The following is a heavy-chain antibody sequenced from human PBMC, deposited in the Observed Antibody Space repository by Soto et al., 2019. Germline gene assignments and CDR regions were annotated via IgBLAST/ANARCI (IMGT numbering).Heavy chain of an antibody. D-gene: IGHD3-22*01. J-gene: IGHJ4*02. CDR1: GGSVSSGNYY. Sequence: SETLSLTCTVSGGSVSSGNYYWSWIRQPPGKGLELFGYFYYTGSTNYNPSLKSRVTISIDASKNQFSLRLSSVTAADTAVYYCARSMHYSDGSNYSPFDYWGQGTLVTVS. CDR2: FYYTGST. CDR3: ARSMHYSDGSNYSPFDY. V-gene: IGHV4-61*01.